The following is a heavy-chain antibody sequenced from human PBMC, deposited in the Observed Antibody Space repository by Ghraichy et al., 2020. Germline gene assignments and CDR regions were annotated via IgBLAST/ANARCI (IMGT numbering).Heavy chain of an antibody. CDR1: GFSISGSH. CDR2: IRSRVDNYAA. Sequence: LSLTCAASGFSISGSHTHWVRQASGKGLEWVGHIRSRVDNYAAAYGASVEGRFTITRDESENKVFLQMHSLKIEDTAVYYCTRQTDSCHDYWGQGTLVTVSS. CDR3: TRQTDSCHDY. D-gene: IGHD2-2*01. V-gene: IGHV3-73*01. J-gene: IGHJ4*02.